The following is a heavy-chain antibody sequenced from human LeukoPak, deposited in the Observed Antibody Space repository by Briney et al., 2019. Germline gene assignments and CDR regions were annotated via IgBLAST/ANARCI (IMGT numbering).Heavy chain of an antibody. CDR1: GFTFSAYD. CDR3: AKDRGYSYGSFDY. D-gene: IGHD5-18*01. CDR2: TSRSGGST. V-gene: IGHV3-23*01. Sequence: GGSLRLSCAASGFTFSAYDMSWVRQAPGKGLEWVSGTSRSGGSTNYADSVKGRFTISRDNSKNTLYLQMNSLRAEDTAVYYCAKDRGYSYGSFDYWGQGTLVTVSS. J-gene: IGHJ4*02.